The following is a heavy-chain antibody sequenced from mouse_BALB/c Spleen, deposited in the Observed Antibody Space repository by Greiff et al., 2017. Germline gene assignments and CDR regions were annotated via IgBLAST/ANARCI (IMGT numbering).Heavy chain of an antibody. J-gene: IGHJ2*01. Sequence: EVKLQESGAELVKPGASVKLSCTASGFNIKDTYMHWVKQRPEQGLEWIGRIDPANGNTKYDPKFQGKATITADTSSNTAYLQLSSLTSEDTAVYYCALGSDYFDYWGQGTTLTVSS. D-gene: IGHD1-3*01. V-gene: IGHV14-3*02. CDR1: GFNIKDTY. CDR3: ALGSDYFDY. CDR2: IDPANGNT.